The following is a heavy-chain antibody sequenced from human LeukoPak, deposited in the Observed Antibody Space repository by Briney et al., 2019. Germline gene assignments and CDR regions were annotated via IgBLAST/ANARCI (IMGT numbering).Heavy chain of an antibody. J-gene: IGHJ4*02. D-gene: IGHD3-22*01. V-gene: IGHV4-38-2*01. CDR3: ARQPLRVVVIND. Sequence: PSETLSLTCAVSGYSISSGYYGGWIRQPPGKGLGWVGRINDRGSNYYNPSLRRRVTISVDTSKNQFSLKLSSVTAATTALNSCARQPLRVVVINDWGLGTLVTVSS. CDR2: INDRGSN. CDR1: GYSISSGYY.